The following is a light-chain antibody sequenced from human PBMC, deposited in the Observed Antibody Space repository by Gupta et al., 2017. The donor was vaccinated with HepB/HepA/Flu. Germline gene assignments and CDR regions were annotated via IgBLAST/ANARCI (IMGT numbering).Light chain of an antibody. CDR2: SSN. CDR1: SSNIGSNT. J-gene: IGLJ2*01. Sequence: QSVLTQPPSASGPPGPRVSIPCSGSSSNIGSNTVNWYQQHPGTAPKLLIYSSNQRPSVAPDRCAGARSSTAASLTIRGLQSEDEADYYCAAGGDSMNGPVFGGGTKLTVL. CDR3: AAGGDSMNGPV. V-gene: IGLV1-44*01.